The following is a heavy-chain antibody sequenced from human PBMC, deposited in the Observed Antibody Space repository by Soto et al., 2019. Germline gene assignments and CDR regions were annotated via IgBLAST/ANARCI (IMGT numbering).Heavy chain of an antibody. V-gene: IGHV3-23*01. D-gene: IGHD3-3*01. CDR3: ARGNKYYEFLSGFVGYYYYYAMDV. J-gene: IGHJ6*02. CDR2: LSGTGSTT. CDR1: EFTFSSYD. Sequence: PGGSLRLSCEGSEFTFSSYDMSWVRQAPGKGLEWVSGLSGTGSTTYYADSVKGRFTISRDNSKNTLYLQMNSLRAEDTALYYCARGNKYYEFLSGFVGYYYYYAMDVWGQETTVTVSS.